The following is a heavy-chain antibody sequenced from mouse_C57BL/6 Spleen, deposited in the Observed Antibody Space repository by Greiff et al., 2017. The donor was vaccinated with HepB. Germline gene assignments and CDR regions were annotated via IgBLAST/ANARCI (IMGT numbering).Heavy chain of an antibody. J-gene: IGHJ3*01. CDR1: GYTFPGYW. V-gene: IGHV1-9*01. CDR3: AVDGYDIAWFAY. CDR2: ILPGSGST. D-gene: IGHD2-2*01. Sequence: VQLQQSGAELLKPGASVKLSCKATGYTFPGYWIEWVKQRPGHGLEWIGEILPGSGSTNYNEKFKGKATFTADTSSHTAYMQLSSLTTEDSAIYYCAVDGYDIAWFAYWGQGTLVTVSA.